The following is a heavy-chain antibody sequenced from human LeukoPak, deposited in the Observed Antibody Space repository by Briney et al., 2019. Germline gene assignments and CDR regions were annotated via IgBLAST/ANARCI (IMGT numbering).Heavy chain of an antibody. Sequence: ASVKVSCKASGHTFTGYYLHWVREAPGQGLEWMGWINPNSGGTNYAQKFQGRVTMTRDTSISTFYMELSRLRSDDTAVYYCARAYGSGSPRYFDYWGQGTLVTVSS. V-gene: IGHV1-2*02. D-gene: IGHD3-10*01. CDR3: ARAYGSGSPRYFDY. CDR1: GHTFTGYY. CDR2: INPNSGGT. J-gene: IGHJ4*02.